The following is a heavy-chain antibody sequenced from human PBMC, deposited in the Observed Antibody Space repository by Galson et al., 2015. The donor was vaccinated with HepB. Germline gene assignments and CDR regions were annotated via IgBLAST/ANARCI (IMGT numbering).Heavy chain of an antibody. D-gene: IGHD1-7*01. Sequence: QSGAEVKKPGESLRISCKGSGYSFTNHWIGWVRQMPGKGLEWMGVIFPPDSDSFYGPSFQGQVTISVDKSISTAYLQWNSLTASDTAMYYCARRNNWNYDYWGQGTLVTVSS. CDR3: ARRNNWNYDY. CDR1: GYSFTNHW. J-gene: IGHJ4*02. V-gene: IGHV5-51*01. CDR2: IFPPDSDS.